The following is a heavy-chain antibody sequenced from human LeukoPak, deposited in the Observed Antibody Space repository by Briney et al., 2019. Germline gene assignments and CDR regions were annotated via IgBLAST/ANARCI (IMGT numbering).Heavy chain of an antibody. D-gene: IGHD6-19*01. CDR2: ISWNSGSI. CDR1: GFTFDDYA. J-gene: IGHJ4*02. Sequence: GRSLRLSCAASGFTFDDYAMHWVRQAPGKGPEWVSGISWNSGSIGYADSVKGRFTISRDNAKNSLYLQMNSLRAEDTALYYCAKDGGSGWYYFDYWGQGTLVTVSS. V-gene: IGHV3-9*01. CDR3: AKDGGSGWYYFDY.